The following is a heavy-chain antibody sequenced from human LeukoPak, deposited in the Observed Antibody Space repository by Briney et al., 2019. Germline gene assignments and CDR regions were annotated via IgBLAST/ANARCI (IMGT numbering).Heavy chain of an antibody. CDR3: ARVSYNYYDSSGYYYRLKYLDY. CDR1: GGSISSGDYY. D-gene: IGHD3-22*01. CDR2: IYYSGST. J-gene: IGHJ4*02. V-gene: IGHV4-30-4*01. Sequence: SETLSLTCTVSGGSISSGDYYWSWIRQPPGKGLEWIGYIYYSGSTYYNPSLKSRVTISVDTSKNQFSLKLSSVTAADTAVYYCARVSYNYYDSSGYYYRLKYLDYWGQGTLVTVSS.